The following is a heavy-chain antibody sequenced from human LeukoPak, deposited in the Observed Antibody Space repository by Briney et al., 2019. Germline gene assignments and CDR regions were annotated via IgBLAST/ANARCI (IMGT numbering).Heavy chain of an antibody. CDR1: GGSISSYY. Sequence: SETLSLTCTVSGGSISSYYWSWIRQPPGKGLEWIGYIYYSGSTNYNPSLKSRVTISVDTSKNQFSLKLSSVTAADTAVYYCARAICSGGSCYSDYWGQGTLVTVSS. V-gene: IGHV4-59*01. D-gene: IGHD2-15*01. J-gene: IGHJ4*02. CDR2: IYYSGST. CDR3: ARAICSGGSCYSDY.